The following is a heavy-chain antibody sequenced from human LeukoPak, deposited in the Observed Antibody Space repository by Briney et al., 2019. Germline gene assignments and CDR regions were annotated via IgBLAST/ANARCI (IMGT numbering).Heavy chain of an antibody. CDR2: TYYRSKLYN. V-gene: IGHV6-1*01. D-gene: IGHD2-21*02. Sequence: SQTLSLTCAISGDSVSSNSAAWIWIRQSPSRGLEWLGRTYYRSKLYNDYAVSVKSRITINPDTSKNQFSLQLNSVTPDDTAVYYCTRGGSGMTVALFDNWGQGTLVTVSS. CDR3: TRGGSGMTVALFDN. CDR1: GDSVSSNSAA. J-gene: IGHJ4*02.